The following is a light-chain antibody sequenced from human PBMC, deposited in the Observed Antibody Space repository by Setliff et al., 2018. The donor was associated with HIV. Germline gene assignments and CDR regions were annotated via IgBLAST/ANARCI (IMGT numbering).Light chain of an antibody. Sequence: QSVLTQPASVSGSPGQSITISCTGTSSDIGGYNYVSWYQQHPGKAPKLIIYDVTNRPSGVSNRFSGSKSANTASLTISGLQAEDEADYYCSSYTTSTTVIFGGGTQLTVL. J-gene: IGLJ2*01. CDR3: SSYTTSTTVI. CDR1: SSDIGGYNY. CDR2: DVT. V-gene: IGLV2-14*03.